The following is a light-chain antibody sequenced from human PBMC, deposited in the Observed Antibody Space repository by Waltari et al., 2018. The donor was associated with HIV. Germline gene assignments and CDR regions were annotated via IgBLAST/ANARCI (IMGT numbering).Light chain of an antibody. CDR1: SSDVGSYNL. Sequence: QSALTQPASVSGSPGQSITISCTGTSSDVGSYNLVSWYQQHPGKAPKLMIYEGSKRPSGVSNRFSGSKSGNTASLTISGLQAEDEADYYCCSYAGSFWVFGGGTKLTVL. CDR2: EGS. J-gene: IGLJ3*02. CDR3: CSYAGSFWV. V-gene: IGLV2-23*01.